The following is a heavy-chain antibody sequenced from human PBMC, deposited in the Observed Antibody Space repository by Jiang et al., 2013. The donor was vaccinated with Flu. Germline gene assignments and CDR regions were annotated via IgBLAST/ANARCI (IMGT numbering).Heavy chain of an antibody. CDR3: ARAYLYYFDY. Sequence: LVKPSGTLSLTCTVSGGSVSSGTYYWSWIRQPPGKGLEWIGYFYFSGSTNYNPSLKSRVTISVDTSKNQFSLKLSSVTAADTAVYYCARAYLYYFDYWGQGTLVTVSS. CDR1: GGSVSSGTYY. J-gene: IGHJ4*02. V-gene: IGHV4-61*01. CDR2: FYFSGST. D-gene: IGHD2/OR15-2a*01.